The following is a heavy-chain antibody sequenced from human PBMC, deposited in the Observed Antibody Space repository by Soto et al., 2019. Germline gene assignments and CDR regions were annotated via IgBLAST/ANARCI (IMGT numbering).Heavy chain of an antibody. Sequence: EVQLLESGGGLVQPGGSLRLSCAASGFTFYTYAMNWVRQTPGKGLEWVSSINGLGGVTYYADSVKGRFTISRDNAKNTLYLQMNSLRDEDTALYYCAKDQIGGGGSYFHFDCWGQGTLVTVSS. J-gene: IGHJ4*02. V-gene: IGHV3-23*01. CDR1: GFTFYTYA. CDR2: INGLGGVT. CDR3: AKDQIGGGGSYFHFDC. D-gene: IGHD3-10*01.